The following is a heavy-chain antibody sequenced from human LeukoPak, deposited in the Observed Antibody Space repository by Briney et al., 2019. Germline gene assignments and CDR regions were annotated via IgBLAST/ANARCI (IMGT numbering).Heavy chain of an antibody. J-gene: IGHJ4*02. CDR1: GHDFSEYW. CDR3: ARHDGYRISDY. CDR2: IYPGDSDT. Sequence: GESLKISCRGSGHDFSEYWIGWVRQMPGKGLEWMGIIYPGDSDTRYSPSFQGQVTISADKSISTAYLQWSSLKASDTAMYYCARHDGYRISDYWGQGTLVTVSS. D-gene: IGHD5-24*01. V-gene: IGHV5-51*01.